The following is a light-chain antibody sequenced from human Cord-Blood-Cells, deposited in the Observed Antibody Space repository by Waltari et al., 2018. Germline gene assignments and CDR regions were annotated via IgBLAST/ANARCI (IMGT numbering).Light chain of an antibody. CDR3: SSYTSSSTYV. V-gene: IGLV2-14*01. J-gene: IGLJ1*01. CDR2: EVS. CDR1: SSDVCGYNY. Sequence: QSALTQHGSVSGSPGQSITISCTGTSSDVCGYNYVSWYQQHPGKAPKLMIYEVSNRPSGVSNRFSGSKSGNTASLTISGLQAEDEADYYCSSYTSSSTYVFGTGTKVTVL.